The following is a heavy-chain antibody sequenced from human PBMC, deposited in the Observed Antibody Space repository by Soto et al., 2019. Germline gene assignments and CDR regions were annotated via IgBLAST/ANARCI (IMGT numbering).Heavy chain of an antibody. V-gene: IGHV1-18*01. D-gene: IGHD1-26*01. CDR1: GFTFTSYA. CDR2: ISAYNDNT. CDR3: ARTRVGAYYHFDY. Sequence: VKVSCKASGFTFTSYAISWVRQAPGQGLERMGWISAYNDNTNYAQKLQGRVTMTTDTSTSTAYMELRSLRSDDTATYYCARTRVGAYYHFDYWGQGTLVTVSS. J-gene: IGHJ4*02.